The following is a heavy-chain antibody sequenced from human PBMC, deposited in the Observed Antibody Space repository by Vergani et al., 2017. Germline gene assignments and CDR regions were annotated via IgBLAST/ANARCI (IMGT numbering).Heavy chain of an antibody. CDR3: ARVPHPGFGELSWGYYFDY. CDR2: IYYSGST. D-gene: IGHD3-10*01. Sequence: QVQLQESGPGLVKPSETLSLTCTVSGGSISSYYWSWIRQPPGKGLEWIGYIYYSGSTNYNPSLKSRVTISVDTSKNQFSLKLSSVTAADTAVYYCARVPHPGFGELSWGYYFDYWGQGTLVTVSS. V-gene: IGHV4-59*01. J-gene: IGHJ4*02. CDR1: GGSISSYY.